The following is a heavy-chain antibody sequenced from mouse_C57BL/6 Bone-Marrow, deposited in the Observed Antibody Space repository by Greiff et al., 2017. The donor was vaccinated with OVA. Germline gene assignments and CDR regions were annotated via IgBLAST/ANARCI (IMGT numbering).Heavy chain of an antibody. J-gene: IGHJ4*01. D-gene: IGHD1-1*01. CDR1: GFSLSTFGMG. CDR3: ARISIYYYGSSYYYYAMDY. CDR2: IWWDDDK. V-gene: IGHV8-8*01. Sequence: QVTLKESGPGILQPSQTLSLTCSFSGFSLSTFGMGVGWIRQPSGKGLEWLAHIWWDDDKYYNPALKSRLTISKDTSKKQVFLKIANVDTADTATYYCARISIYYYGSSYYYYAMDYWGQGTSVTVSS.